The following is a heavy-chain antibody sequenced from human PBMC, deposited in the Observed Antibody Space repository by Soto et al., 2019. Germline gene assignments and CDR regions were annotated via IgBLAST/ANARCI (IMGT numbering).Heavy chain of an antibody. CDR2: IYHSGST. Sequence: PSETRSLTCSVSGGSISSSNWWSWVRQPPGKGLEWIGEIYHSGSTNYNPSLKSRVTISVDKCKNQFSLKLSSVTAADTAVYYCARDRRVSIAAAGTRGDWFDPWGKGTLVTVSS. D-gene: IGHD6-13*01. J-gene: IGHJ5*02. CDR1: GGSISSSNW. CDR3: ARDRRVSIAAAGTRGDWFDP. V-gene: IGHV4-4*02.